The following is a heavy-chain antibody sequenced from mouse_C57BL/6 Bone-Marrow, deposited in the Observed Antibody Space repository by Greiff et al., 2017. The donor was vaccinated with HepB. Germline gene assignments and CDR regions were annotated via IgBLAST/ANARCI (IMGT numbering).Heavy chain of an antibody. Sequence: VQLQQSDAELVKPGASVKISCKVSGYTFTDHTIHWMKQRPEQGLEWIGYIYPRDGSTKYNEKFKGKATLTADKSSSTAYMQLNSLTSEDSAVYFCARYPRVVAGPYAMDYWGQGTSVTVSS. CDR2: IYPRDGST. J-gene: IGHJ4*01. CDR3: ARYPRVVAGPYAMDY. D-gene: IGHD1-1*01. CDR1: GYTFTDHT. V-gene: IGHV1-78*01.